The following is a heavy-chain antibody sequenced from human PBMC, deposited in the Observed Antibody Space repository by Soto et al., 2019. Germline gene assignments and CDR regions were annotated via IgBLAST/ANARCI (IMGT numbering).Heavy chain of an antibody. V-gene: IGHV3-23*01. Sequence: PGGSLRLSCAASGFILRSYAMSWVRQAPGKGLEWVSAFSGTTSSTYYAASVKGRFTISRDISKNTLYLQMNSLKAEDTAVYYCAKGQKWELPFDYWGQGALVTVPS. CDR1: GFILRSYA. D-gene: IGHD1-26*01. CDR3: AKGQKWELPFDY. J-gene: IGHJ4*02. CDR2: FSGTTSST.